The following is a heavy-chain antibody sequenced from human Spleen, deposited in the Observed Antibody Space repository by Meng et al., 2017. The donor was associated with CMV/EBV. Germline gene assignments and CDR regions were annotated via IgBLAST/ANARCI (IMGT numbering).Heavy chain of an antibody. CDR2: INHSGST. V-gene: IGHV4-34*01. CDR3: ARARIVGANRPGYFDL. Sequence: YGGSFSGYYWSWIRQPPGKGLEWIGEINHSGSTNYNPSLKSRVTISVDTSKNQFSLKLSSVTAADTAVYYCARARIVGANRPGYFDLWGRGTLVTVSS. CDR1: GGSFSGYY. D-gene: IGHD1-26*01. J-gene: IGHJ2*01.